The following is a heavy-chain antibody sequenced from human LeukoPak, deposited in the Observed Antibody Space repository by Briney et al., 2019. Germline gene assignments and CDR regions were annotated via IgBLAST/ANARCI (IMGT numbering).Heavy chain of an antibody. V-gene: IGHV1-2*02. CDR3: ATATQPRGYFLH. D-gene: IGHD2-2*01. CDR2: INPNSGGT. J-gene: IGHJ1*01. Sequence: SSVKGSCKASGYTFTGDYMHWVRQAPGQGLEWMGWINPNSGGTNYAQKFQGRVTLTRDTSTNTAYLELRSLRSDDTAIIYCATATQPRGYFLHWGRGTLVTVSS. CDR1: GYTFTGDY.